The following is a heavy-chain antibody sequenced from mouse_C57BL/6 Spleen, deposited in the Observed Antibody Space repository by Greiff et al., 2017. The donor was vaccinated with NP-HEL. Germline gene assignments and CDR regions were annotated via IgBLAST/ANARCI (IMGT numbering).Heavy chain of an antibody. V-gene: IGHV2-2*01. D-gene: IGHD2-4*01. Sequence: VMLVASGPGLVPPSPRLSITCPVSGFSLTSYGVHWVRQSPGKGLEWLGVIWSGGSTDYNAAFISRLSISKDNSKSQVFFKMNSRQADDTAIYYCARARDYAPFAYWGQGTLVTV. CDR3: ARARDYAPFAY. CDR2: IWSGGST. J-gene: IGHJ3*01. CDR1: GFSLTSYG.